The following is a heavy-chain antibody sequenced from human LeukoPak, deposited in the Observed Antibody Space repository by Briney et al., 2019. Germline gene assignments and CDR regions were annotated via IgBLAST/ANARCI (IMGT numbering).Heavy chain of an antibody. CDR1: GFTFSSYD. CDR2: LTTDGAAT. CDR3: AKSLVRWAFDY. V-gene: IGHV3-23*01. J-gene: IGHJ4*02. D-gene: IGHD4-23*01. Sequence: GGSLRLSCIASGFTFSSYDMSWVRQAPGKGLEWVSSLTTDGAATEYADSVKGRFTISRDNPKNTLYLQMNSLRAEDTALYYCAKSLVRWAFDYWGQGTLVTVSS.